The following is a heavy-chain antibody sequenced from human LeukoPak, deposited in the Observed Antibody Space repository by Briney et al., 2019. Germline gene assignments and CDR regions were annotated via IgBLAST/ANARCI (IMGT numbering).Heavy chain of an antibody. CDR1: GYTFTSYA. V-gene: IGHV1-3*01. J-gene: IGHJ6*02. CDR2: INAGNGNT. D-gene: IGHD6-6*01. Sequence: GASVKVSCKASGYTFTSYAMHWVRQAPGQRLEWMGWINAGNGNTKYSQKFQGRVTITRDTSASTAYMELNSLRSEDTAVYYCARVEDERQLVPYYYYGMDVWGQGTTVTVSS. CDR3: ARVEDERQLVPYYYYGMDV.